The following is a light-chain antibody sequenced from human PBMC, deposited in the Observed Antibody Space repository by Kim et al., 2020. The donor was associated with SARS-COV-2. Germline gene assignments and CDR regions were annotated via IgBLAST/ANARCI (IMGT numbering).Light chain of an antibody. J-gene: IGKJ1*01. CDR1: QSVSSN. V-gene: IGKV3-15*01. CDR2: GAS. CDR3: QQYNNWPGT. Sequence: VSPGERATLSCRASQSVSSNLAWYQQKPVQAPRLLIYGASTRATGIPARFSGSGSGTEFTLTISSLQSEDFAVYYCQQYNNWPGTFGQGTKVDIK.